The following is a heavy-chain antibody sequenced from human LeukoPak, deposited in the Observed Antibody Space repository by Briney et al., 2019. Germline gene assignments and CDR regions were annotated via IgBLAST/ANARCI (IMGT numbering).Heavy chain of an antibody. D-gene: IGHD1-26*01. CDR1: GFSFSSSW. V-gene: IGHV3-74*01. J-gene: IGHJ4*02. CDR2: INDDETST. Sequence: GGSLRLSCAASGFSFSSSWMHWVRQVPGKGLVWVSRINDDETSTNYADSVEGRFTISRDNAKNRLYLQMHSLRAEDTAVYYCATTGSGSYYDYWGQGTLVIVSS. CDR3: ATTGSGSYYDY.